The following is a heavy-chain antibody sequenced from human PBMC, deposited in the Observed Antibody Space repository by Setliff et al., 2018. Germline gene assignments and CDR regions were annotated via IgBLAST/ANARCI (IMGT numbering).Heavy chain of an antibody. Sequence: PSETLSLTCTVYGGSFSNYYWSWIRQPPGKGLEWTGEINHSESTNYNPSLTSRVSISVDTSKNQFSLKLSSVTAADTAVYYCRVWVDMIEVDSWAQGTLVTVSS. V-gene: IGHV4-34*01. D-gene: IGHD3-22*01. CDR3: RVWVDMIEVDS. CDR2: INHSEST. J-gene: IGHJ4*02. CDR1: GGSFSNYY.